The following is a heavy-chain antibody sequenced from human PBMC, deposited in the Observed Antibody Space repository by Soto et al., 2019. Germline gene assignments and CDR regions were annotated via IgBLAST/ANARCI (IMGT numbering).Heavy chain of an antibody. J-gene: IGHJ3*02. D-gene: IGHD2-2*01. CDR1: GFTFSSYG. CDR2: IWYDGSTQ. CDR3: ARWHGSTSSCDVFDI. Sequence: GGSLRLSCAASGFTFSSYGMHWVRQAPGKGLEWVAVIWYDGSTQYYADSVKGRFTISRDNSKNTLYLQMNSLRAEDTAVYYCARWHGSTSSCDVFDIWGQGTMVPVSS. V-gene: IGHV3-33*01.